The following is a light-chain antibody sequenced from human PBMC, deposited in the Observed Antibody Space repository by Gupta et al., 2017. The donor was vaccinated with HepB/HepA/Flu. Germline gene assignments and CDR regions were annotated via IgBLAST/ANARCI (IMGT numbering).Light chain of an antibody. CDR3: LRTYGSPLS. CDR1: QNIRNY. V-gene: IGKV1-39*01. Sequence: IQMTQSPSSLSASVGDRVTITCRASQNIRNYVIWYQQKPRKAPKVLIYGASSLQSGVSPKFSSSGSGAYIPLTIGILPPEYVGTAYRLRTYGSPLSFGGGTKVEMK. CDR2: GAS. J-gene: IGKJ4*01.